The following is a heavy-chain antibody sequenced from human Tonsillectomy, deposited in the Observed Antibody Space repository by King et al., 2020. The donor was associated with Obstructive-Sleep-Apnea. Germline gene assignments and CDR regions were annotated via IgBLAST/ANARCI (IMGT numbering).Heavy chain of an antibody. J-gene: IGHJ4*02. CDR2: ISGSGDST. CDR1: GFTFSSYA. V-gene: IGHV3-23*04. CDR3: AKDLDFWSGYYTGILDY. Sequence: VQLVESGGGLVQPGGSLRRSCAAAGFTFSSYAISWVRQAPGKGLEVVSAISGSGDSTHYADSVKGRLTISRYNSKNTLYLQMNSLSAEETALYYCAKDLDFWSGYYTGILDYWGQGTLVTVSS. D-gene: IGHD3-3*01.